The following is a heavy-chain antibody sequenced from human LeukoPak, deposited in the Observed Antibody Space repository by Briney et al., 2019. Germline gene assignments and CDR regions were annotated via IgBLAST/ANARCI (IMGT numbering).Heavy chain of an antibody. V-gene: IGHV2-5*02. CDR3: AKFGEFIFDP. Sequence: SGPTLVKPTQTLTPTCTFSGFSLNTGGVGLGWIRQPPGKALEWLALIYWDDDKRYSPSLESRLTITKDTSKNQVVLTMTNMDPVDTATHYCAKFGEFIFDPWGQGTLVTVSS. CDR1: GFSLNTGGVG. CDR2: IYWDDDK. D-gene: IGHD3-10*01. J-gene: IGHJ5*02.